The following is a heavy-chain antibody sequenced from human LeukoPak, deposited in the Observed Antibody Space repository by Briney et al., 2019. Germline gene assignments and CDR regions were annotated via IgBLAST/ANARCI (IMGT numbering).Heavy chain of an antibody. CDR1: GGSISSYY. CDR3: ARGGDYGDYVFDY. Sequence: PSETLSLTCTVSGGSISSYYWSWIRQPPGKGLEWIGYIYYSGSTNYNPSLKSRVTISVDTSKNQFSLKLSSVTAADTAVYSCARGGDYGDYVFDYWGQGTLVTVS. D-gene: IGHD4-17*01. V-gene: IGHV4-59*01. J-gene: IGHJ4*02. CDR2: IYYSGST.